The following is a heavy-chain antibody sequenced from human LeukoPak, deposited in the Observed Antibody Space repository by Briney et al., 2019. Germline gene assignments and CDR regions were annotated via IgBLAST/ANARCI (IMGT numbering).Heavy chain of an antibody. CDR2: IYYSGST. D-gene: IGHD2-15*01. V-gene: IGHV4-59*08. CDR3: ARLANSGPRDDAFDI. Sequence: GSLRLSCAASGFTFSSYWMTWVRQAPGKGLEWIGYIYYSGSTNYNPSLKSRVTISVDTSKNQFSLKLSSATAADTAVYYCARLANSGPRDDAFDIWGQGTMVTVSS. J-gene: IGHJ3*02. CDR1: GFTFSSYW.